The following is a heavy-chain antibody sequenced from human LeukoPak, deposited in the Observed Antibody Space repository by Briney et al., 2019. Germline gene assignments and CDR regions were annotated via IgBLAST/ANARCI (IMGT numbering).Heavy chain of an antibody. CDR3: ARGQGERWPQLYYFDY. CDR1: GYTFTGYY. V-gene: IGHV1-2*02. J-gene: IGHJ4*02. Sequence: ASVKVSCKASGYTFTGYYMHWVRQAPGQGLEWMGWINPNSGGTNYAQKFQGRVTMTRDTSISTAYMELSRLRSDDTAVYYCARGQGERWPQLYYFDYWGQGTLVTVSS. D-gene: IGHD5-24*01. CDR2: INPNSGGT.